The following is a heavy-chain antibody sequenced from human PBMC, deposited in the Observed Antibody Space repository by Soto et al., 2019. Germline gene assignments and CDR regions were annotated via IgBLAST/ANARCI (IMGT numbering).Heavy chain of an antibody. J-gene: IGHJ5*02. Sequence: QVQLVQSGAEVKKPGSSVKVSCKASGGTFSSYAISWVRQAPGQGLEWMGGIIPIFGTANYAQKFQGRVTITADEATSTAYMELSRLRSEDTAVYYCAGVQRDIVRMVYAPFDPWGQGTLVTVSS. CDR2: IIPIFGTA. CDR3: AGVQRDIVRMVYAPFDP. D-gene: IGHD2-8*01. V-gene: IGHV1-69*12. CDR1: GGTFSSYA.